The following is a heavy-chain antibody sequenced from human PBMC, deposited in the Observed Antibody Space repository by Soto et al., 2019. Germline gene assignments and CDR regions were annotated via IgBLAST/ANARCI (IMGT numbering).Heavy chain of an antibody. CDR2: IYYSGST. CDR1: GGSISSSSYY. CDR3: ASSAAAGTTYGMDV. Sequence: SETLSLTCTVSGGSISSSSYYWVWIRHPPGKGLEWIGSIYYSGSTYYNPSLKSRVTISVDTSKNQFSLKLSSVTAADTAVYYCASSAAAGTTYGMDVWGQGTTVTVSS. D-gene: IGHD6-13*01. V-gene: IGHV4-39*01. J-gene: IGHJ6*02.